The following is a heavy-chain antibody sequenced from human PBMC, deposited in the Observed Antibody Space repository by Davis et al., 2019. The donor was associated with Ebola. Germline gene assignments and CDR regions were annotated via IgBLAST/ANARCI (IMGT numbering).Heavy chain of an antibody. CDR3: AKDARGGYYYADF. CDR1: GFTFTYSG. CDR2: ISFDGSDT. V-gene: IGHV3-30*18. D-gene: IGHD3-22*01. Sequence: GGSLRLSCATSGFTFTYSGIHWVRQAPGKGLEWVAVISFDGSDTYYAASVKGRFTISRDNSKTTVDLQMNSLRPEDTALYYCAKDARGGYYYADFWGQGTLVTVSS. J-gene: IGHJ4*02.